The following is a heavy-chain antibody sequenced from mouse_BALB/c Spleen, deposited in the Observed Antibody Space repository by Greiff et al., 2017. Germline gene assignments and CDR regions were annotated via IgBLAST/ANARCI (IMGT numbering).Heavy chain of an antibody. J-gene: IGHJ3*01. CDR1: GFSLTSYG. D-gene: IGHD4-1*01. V-gene: IGHV2-2*02. Sequence: VQLKESGPGLVQPSQSLSITCTVSGFSLTSYGVHWVRQSPGKGLEWLGVIWSGGSTDYNAAFISRLSISKDNSKSQVFFKMNSLQANDTAIYYCARGLGQGSWFAYWGQGTLVTVSA. CDR3: ARGLGQGSWFAY. CDR2: IWSGGST.